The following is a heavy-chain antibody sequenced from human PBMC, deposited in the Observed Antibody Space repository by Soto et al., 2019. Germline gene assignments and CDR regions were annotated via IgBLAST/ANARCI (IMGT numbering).Heavy chain of an antibody. CDR2: INHSGST. CDR1: GGSFSGYY. V-gene: IGHV4-34*01. J-gene: IGHJ6*02. D-gene: IGHD5-18*01. Sequence: SETLSLTCAVYGGSFSGYYWSWIRQPPGKGLEWIGEINHSGSTNYNPSLKSRVTISVDTSKNQFSLKLSSVTAADTAVYYCARGRWIQLWSAQSYYYYGMDVWGQGTTVTVSS. CDR3: ARGRWIQLWSAQSYYYYGMDV.